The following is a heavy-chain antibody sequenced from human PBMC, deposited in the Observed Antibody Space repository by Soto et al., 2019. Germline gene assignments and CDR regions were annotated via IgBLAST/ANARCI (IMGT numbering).Heavy chain of an antibody. CDR3: AHTRSLAAAGPLAYFDC. CDR2: IYWDDDK. D-gene: IGHD6-13*01. J-gene: IGHJ4*02. V-gene: IGHV2-5*02. CDR1: GFSLSTSGVG. Sequence: QITLKESGPTLVKPTQTLTLTCTFSGFSLSTSGVGVGWIRQPPGKALEWLALIYWDDDKRYSPSLKSRLTNPNDTSKNHVVLTMTHMDPVDTATYYSAHTRSLAAAGPLAYFDCGGQGTPVTVS.